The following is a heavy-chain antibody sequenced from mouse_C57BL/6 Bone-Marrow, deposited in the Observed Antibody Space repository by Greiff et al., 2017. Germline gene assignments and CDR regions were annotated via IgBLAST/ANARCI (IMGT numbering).Heavy chain of an antibody. CDR2: INPSSGYT. Sequence: VQLQQSGAELARPGASVKMSCKASGYTFTSYTMHWVKQRPGQGLEWIGYINPSSGYTKYNQKFKDKATLTADKSSSTAYMQMSSLTSEDPAIYYCARRPADGDRGYFDDWGTGTTVTVSS. D-gene: IGHD1-2*01. CDR1: GYTFTSYT. CDR3: ARRPADGDRGYFDD. V-gene: IGHV1-4*01. J-gene: IGHJ1*03.